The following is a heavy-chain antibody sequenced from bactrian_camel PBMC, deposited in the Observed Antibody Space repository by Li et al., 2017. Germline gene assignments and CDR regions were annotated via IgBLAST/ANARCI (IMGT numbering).Heavy chain of an antibody. J-gene: IGHJ4*01. D-gene: IGHD2*01. V-gene: IGHV3S53*01. CDR1: RFIYTTRC. CDR3: AGDLVPPCRGWLLIPPRTF. CDR2: IESDGTT. Sequence: VQLVESGGGSVQAGGSLRLSCETSRFIYTTRCLAWFCEAPGKPRETVAIIESDGTTIYKDSVKARFTISRNDRKDTLYLQMDSLQPNDTGSYYCAGDLVPPCRGWLLIPPRTFWGQGTQVTVS.